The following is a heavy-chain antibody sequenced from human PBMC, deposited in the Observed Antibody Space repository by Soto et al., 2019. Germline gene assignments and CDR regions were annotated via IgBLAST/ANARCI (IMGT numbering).Heavy chain of an antibody. CDR1: GDSVSSNSAA. V-gene: IGHV6-1*01. Sequence: QTLSLTCAISGDSVSSNSAAWNWIRHSPSRGLEWLGRTYYRSKWYNDYAVSLKSRITINPDTSKNQFSLQLNSVNPEDTAVYYCARDHSSWFTERGYYYYGMDVWGQGTTVTVS. D-gene: IGHD6-13*01. CDR3: ARDHSSWFTERGYYYYGMDV. J-gene: IGHJ6*02. CDR2: TYYRSKWYN.